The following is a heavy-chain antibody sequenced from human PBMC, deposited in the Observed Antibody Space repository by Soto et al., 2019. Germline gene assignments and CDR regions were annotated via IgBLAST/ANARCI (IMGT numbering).Heavy chain of an antibody. Sequence: GGSLRLSCAASGFTFSSYGMHWVRQAPGKGLEWVAVISYDGSNKYYADSVKGRFTISRDNSKNTLYLQMNSLRAEDTAVYYCAKTPIYCSGGSCYSDLDYWGQGTLVTVSS. D-gene: IGHD2-15*01. CDR1: GFTFSSYG. CDR2: ISYDGSNK. J-gene: IGHJ4*02. V-gene: IGHV3-30*18. CDR3: AKTPIYCSGGSCYSDLDY.